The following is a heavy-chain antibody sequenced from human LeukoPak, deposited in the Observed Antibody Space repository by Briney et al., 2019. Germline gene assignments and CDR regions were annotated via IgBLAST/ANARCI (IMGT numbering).Heavy chain of an antibody. CDR2: MSYDGTTQ. CDR3: ARGPRGMPGSSGWTYYYYGMDV. Sequence: GGSLRLSCAASGFTFSGYAMHWVRQAPGKGLEWVSIMSYDGTTQYYADSVKGRFIISRDNSRNMMSLQMNSLRADDTAVYYCARGPRGMPGSSGWTYYYYGMDVWGQGTTVTVSS. D-gene: IGHD6-19*01. J-gene: IGHJ6*02. V-gene: IGHV3-30-3*01. CDR1: GFTFSGYA.